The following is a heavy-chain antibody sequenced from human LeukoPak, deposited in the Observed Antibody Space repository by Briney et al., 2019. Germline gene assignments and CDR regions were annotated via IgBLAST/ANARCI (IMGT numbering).Heavy chain of an antibody. D-gene: IGHD2-2*01. CDR2: IYDSGST. V-gene: IGHV4-59*08. Sequence: SQTLSLTCTVSGGTISTYYWSWIRQPPGKGLEWNGHIYDSGSTTYNPSLKSRVTISVDTSKNQFSLKLSSVTAADTAVYYCARRIYCSGTSCLDYWGQGTLVTVSS. CDR3: ARRIYCSGTSCLDY. CDR1: GGTISTYY. J-gene: IGHJ4*02.